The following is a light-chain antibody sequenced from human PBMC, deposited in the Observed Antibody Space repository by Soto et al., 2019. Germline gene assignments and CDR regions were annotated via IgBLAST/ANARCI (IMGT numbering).Light chain of an antibody. V-gene: IGKV3-15*01. Sequence: EIVMTQSPATLSVSPGEGATLSCRASQTVSSNLAWYQQRPGQAPRLLVYGASTRAAGFAARFSGSGSGTEFTLTIDSLQSDDVAIYYCQQYNSWPLTFGGGTKVDIK. J-gene: IGKJ4*01. CDR2: GAS. CDR1: QTVSSN. CDR3: QQYNSWPLT.